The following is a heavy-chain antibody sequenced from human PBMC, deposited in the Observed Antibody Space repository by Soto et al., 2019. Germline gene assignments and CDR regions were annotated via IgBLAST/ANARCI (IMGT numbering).Heavy chain of an antibody. CDR2: IGGGGGGT. D-gene: IGHD3-3*01. Sequence: GGSLEISCAAPGLTFSGYAMGWVRQAPGKGLEWASVIGGGGGGTYSADSVKGRFTISRDNSKNTLYLQMNSLRAEDTAVYYCAKRGATIFGVVTSYYFDYWDQGTLVTVSS. V-gene: IGHV3-23*01. CDR3: AKRGATIFGVVTSYYFDY. J-gene: IGHJ4*02. CDR1: GLTFSGYA.